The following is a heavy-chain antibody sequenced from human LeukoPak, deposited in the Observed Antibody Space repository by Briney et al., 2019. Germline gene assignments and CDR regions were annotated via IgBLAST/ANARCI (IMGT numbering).Heavy chain of an antibody. CDR3: ARQSPWSGYYTTLHARSNVYNWFDP. V-gene: IGHV4-4*09. J-gene: IGHJ5*02. CDR1: GDSISGYY. D-gene: IGHD3-3*01. Sequence: SETLTLTCTVSGDSISGYYWSWIRQPPGKGLEWIGNIYTTGSTNYNPSLKSRVTISVDTSKSQFSLKLSSVTAADTAVYYCARQSPWSGYYTTLHARSNVYNWFDPWGQGTLVTVSS. CDR2: IYTTGST.